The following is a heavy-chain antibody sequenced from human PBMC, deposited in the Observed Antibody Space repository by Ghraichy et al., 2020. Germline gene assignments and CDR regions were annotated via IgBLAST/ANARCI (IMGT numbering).Heavy chain of an antibody. V-gene: IGHV3-33*01. CDR1: GFTFSSYG. J-gene: IGHJ6*02. CDR2: IWYDGSNK. CDR3: ARGGVCTNGVCYTVTHYYYYGMDV. D-gene: IGHD2-8*01. Sequence: GGSLRLSCAASGFTFSSYGMHWVRQAPGKGLEWVAVIWYDGSNKYYADSVKGRFTISRDNSKNTLYLQMNSLRAEDTAVYYCARGGVCTNGVCYTVTHYYYYGMDVWGQGTTVTVSS.